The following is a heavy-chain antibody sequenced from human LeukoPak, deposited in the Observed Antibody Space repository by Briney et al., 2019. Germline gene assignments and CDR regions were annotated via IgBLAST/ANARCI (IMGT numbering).Heavy chain of an antibody. D-gene: IGHD3-9*01. V-gene: IGHV1-46*01. CDR2: INPSGGST. CDR1: GYTFTSYY. CDR3: ARAMWARYFDWLYPGWYFDL. J-gene: IGHJ2*01. Sequence: ASVKVCCKASGYTFTSYYMHWLRQPPGQGLEWMGIINPSGGSTSYAQKFQGRVTMTRDTSTSTVYMELSSLRSEDTAVYYCARAMWARYFDWLYPGWYFDLWGRGTLVTVSS.